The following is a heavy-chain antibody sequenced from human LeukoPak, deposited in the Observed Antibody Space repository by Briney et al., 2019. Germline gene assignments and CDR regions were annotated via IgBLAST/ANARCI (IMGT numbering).Heavy chain of an antibody. CDR1: GYTFTGYY. V-gene: IGHV1-2*02. CDR2: INTNSGGT. Sequence: GASVKVSCTASGYTFTGYYMHWVRQAPGQGLEWMGWINTNSGGTNYAQKLQVRVTMPRDTYISTAYMELSRLRSDDTAVYYCARVRTGVRRGYFDYWGQGTLVTVSS. D-gene: IGHD1-14*01. CDR3: ARVRTGVRRGYFDY. J-gene: IGHJ4*02.